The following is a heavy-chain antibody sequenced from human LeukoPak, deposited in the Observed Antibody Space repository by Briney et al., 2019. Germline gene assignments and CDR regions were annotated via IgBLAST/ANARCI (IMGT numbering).Heavy chain of an antibody. CDR3: AIGSGSYYGAQFDY. CDR2: ISDSGGST. CDR1: GFTCSNYA. Sequence: GGSLILYCAASGFTCSNYAMSWVRQAPGKGLKWVSAISDSGGSTYYADSVKGRFTISRDNSKNTLYLQMNSLRAEDTAVYYCAIGSGSYYGAQFDYWGQGTLVTVSS. V-gene: IGHV3-23*01. J-gene: IGHJ4*02. D-gene: IGHD1-26*01.